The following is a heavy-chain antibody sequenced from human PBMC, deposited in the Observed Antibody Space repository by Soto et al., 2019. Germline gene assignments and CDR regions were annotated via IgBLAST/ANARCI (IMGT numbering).Heavy chain of an antibody. Sequence: SETLSLTCTVSGGSISSYYWSWIRQPPGKGLEWIGYIYYSGSTNYNPSLKSRVTISVDTSKNQFSLKLSSVTAADTAVYYCAREGQYCSGGSCRPQTYYYYYMDVWGKGTTVTVSS. CDR1: GGSISSYY. J-gene: IGHJ6*03. CDR3: AREGQYCSGGSCRPQTYYYYYMDV. D-gene: IGHD2-15*01. CDR2: IYYSGST. V-gene: IGHV4-59*01.